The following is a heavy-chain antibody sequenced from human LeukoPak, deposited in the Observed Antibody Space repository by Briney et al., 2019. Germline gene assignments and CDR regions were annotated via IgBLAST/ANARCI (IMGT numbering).Heavy chain of an antibody. J-gene: IGHJ4*02. V-gene: IGHV3-23*01. Sequence: GGSLRLSCAASGFTFSSYAMSWVRQAPGKGLEWVSAISGSGGSTYYADSVKGRFTISRDNSKNTLYLQMNSLRAEDTAVYYCARGLSSGYSFDYWGQGTLVTVSS. CDR3: ARGLSSGYSFDY. CDR1: GFTFSSYA. CDR2: ISGSGGST. D-gene: IGHD3-22*01.